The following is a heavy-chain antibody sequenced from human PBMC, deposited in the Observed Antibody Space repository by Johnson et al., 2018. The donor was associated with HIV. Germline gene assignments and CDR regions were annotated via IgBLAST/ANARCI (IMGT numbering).Heavy chain of an antibody. Sequence: QMQLVESGGGLIQPGGSLRLSCVGSGFTVSSNYMSWVRQAPGKGLEWVALISYDGIKTYYADSVKGRFTISRDNSKNTLYLQINNLRAEDTALYYCVKGRGVACDLWGQGTMVTVSS. D-gene: IGHD3-16*01. J-gene: IGHJ3*01. CDR2: ISYDGIKT. CDR1: GFTVSSNY. CDR3: VKGRGVACDL. V-gene: IGHV3-30*18.